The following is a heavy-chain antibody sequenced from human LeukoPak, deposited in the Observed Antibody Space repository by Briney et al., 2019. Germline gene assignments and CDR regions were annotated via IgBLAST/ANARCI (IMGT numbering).Heavy chain of an antibody. CDR3: ARAFVVVVAATGGPLDY. Sequence: ASVKVSCQASGYTFTSYGISWVRQAPGQGLDWMDWINAYNGNTNYAQKLQGRVTMTTDTSTSTTYMELRSLRSDDTAVYYCARAFVVVVAATGGPLDYWGQGTLVTVSS. CDR2: INAYNGNT. V-gene: IGHV1-18*01. J-gene: IGHJ4*02. D-gene: IGHD2-15*01. CDR1: GYTFTSYG.